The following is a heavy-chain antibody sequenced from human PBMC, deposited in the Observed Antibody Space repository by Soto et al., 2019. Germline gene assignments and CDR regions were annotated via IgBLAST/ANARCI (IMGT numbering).Heavy chain of an antibody. J-gene: IGHJ5*02. CDR3: VKDREVAYSWFDP. CDR2: INPKSGDT. CDR1: GYTFTANY. Sequence: QAHLVQSGAEVREPGASVKVSCKASGYTFTANYLHWVRQAPGQGLEWMGRINPKSGDTHYAQIFQDRVIMTRDTAVSTAYMELKRLRSADTAIYYCVKDREVAYSWFDPWGQGSLVTVSS. D-gene: IGHD3-16*01. V-gene: IGHV1-2*06.